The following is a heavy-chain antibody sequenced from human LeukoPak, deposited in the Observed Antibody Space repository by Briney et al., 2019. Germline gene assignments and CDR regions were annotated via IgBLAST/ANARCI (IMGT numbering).Heavy chain of an antibody. V-gene: IGHV6-1*01. CDR1: GDRVSSNSAA. CDR2: TYYRSKWYN. J-gene: IGHJ6*02. D-gene: IGHD3-3*01. Sequence: SQTLSLTCAISGDRVSSNSAAWNWIRQSPSRGLEWLGRTYYRSKWYNDYAVSVKSRITINPDTSKNQFSLQLNSVTPEDTAVYYCARGRITIFGVVPDGMDVWGQGTTVTVSS. CDR3: ARGRITIFGVVPDGMDV.